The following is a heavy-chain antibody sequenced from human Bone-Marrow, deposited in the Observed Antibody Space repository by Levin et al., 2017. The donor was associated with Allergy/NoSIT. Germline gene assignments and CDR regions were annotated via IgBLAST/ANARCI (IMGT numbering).Heavy chain of an antibody. CDR2: IYHNGST. Sequence: SETLSLTCTVSGGSISTYFWSWIRQPPGKGLESIGYIYHNGSTDFNPSLKSRVAMSLDTTKNQFSLKLSAVTAADTAIYYCARNGFCISNSCFIRGTWFDPWGQGTLVTVSS. CDR3: ARNGFCISNSCFIRGTWFDP. J-gene: IGHJ5*02. CDR1: GGSISTYF. V-gene: IGHV4-59*01. D-gene: IGHD2-2*01.